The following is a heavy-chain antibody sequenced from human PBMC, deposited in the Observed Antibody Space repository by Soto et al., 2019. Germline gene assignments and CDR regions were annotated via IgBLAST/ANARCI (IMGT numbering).Heavy chain of an antibody. J-gene: IGHJ6*02. CDR1: GFTFSDYY. CDR3: SRAQYSSGWYDDYYGLDV. V-gene: IGHV3-11*01. D-gene: IGHD6-19*01. Sequence: QVQLVESGGGWVKPGGSLRLSCAASGFTFSDYYMSWIRQAPGKGLELVSYIPSGSTIYYADSVKGRFTISRDNAKNSLYLQMNSRRAEDTAVYYCSRAQYSSGWYDDYYGLDVWGQGTTVAVSS. CDR2: IPSGSTI.